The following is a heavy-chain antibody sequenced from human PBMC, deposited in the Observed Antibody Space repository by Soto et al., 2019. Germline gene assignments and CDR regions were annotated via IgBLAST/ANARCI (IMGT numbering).Heavy chain of an antibody. CDR1: GFILNNYA. Sequence: VQLLESGGDLVQPGGSLRLSCVASGFILNNYAMSWVRQAPGKGLEWVSTIGGTDGDSDGVPWYEDSVKGRFTISRDSAANTLFLHMDNLGGGDSALYYCVKRGRNWGAFDFWGEGTTVVVSS. D-gene: IGHD7-27*01. CDR3: VKRGRNWGAFDF. V-gene: IGHV3-23*01. CDR2: IGGTDGDSDGVP. J-gene: IGHJ3*01.